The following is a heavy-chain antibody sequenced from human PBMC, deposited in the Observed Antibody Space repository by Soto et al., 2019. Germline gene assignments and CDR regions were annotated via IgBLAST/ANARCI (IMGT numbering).Heavy chain of an antibody. J-gene: IGHJ3*02. CDR1: GYTFTSYG. D-gene: IGHD3-9*01. CDR2: ISAYNGNT. Sequence: ASVKVSFKASGYTFTSYGISWVRQAPGQGLEWMGWISAYNGNTNYAQKLQGRVTMTTDTSTSTAYMELRSLRSDDTAVYYCAREGLRYFDWLSPDDAFDIWGQGTMVTVSS. CDR3: AREGLRYFDWLSPDDAFDI. V-gene: IGHV1-18*01.